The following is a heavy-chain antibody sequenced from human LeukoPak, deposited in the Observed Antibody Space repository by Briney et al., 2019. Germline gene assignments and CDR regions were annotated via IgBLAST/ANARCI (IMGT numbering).Heavy chain of an antibody. V-gene: IGHV1-24*01. CDR1: GYTLTEVF. J-gene: IGHJ4*02. CDR2: FDPEDGEI. D-gene: IGHD3-16*01. CDR3: AAGGWLDY. Sequence: ASVKVSCKVSGYTLTEVFMQWVRQAPGKGLEWMGGFDPEDGEIIYAQKFQGRVTMTEDTSTNTAHMELRSLRFEDTAVYYCAAGGWLDYWGQGTLVTVSS.